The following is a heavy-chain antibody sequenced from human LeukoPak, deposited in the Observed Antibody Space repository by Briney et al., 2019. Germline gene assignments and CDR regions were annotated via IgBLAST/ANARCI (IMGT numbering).Heavy chain of an antibody. J-gene: IGHJ4*02. CDR3: AKEKRDYYDSSVFDY. CDR1: GFTFSSYA. CDR2: ISGSGGST. Sequence: AGGSLRLSCAASGFTFSSYAMSWVRQAPGKGLEWVSAISGSGGSTYYADSVKGRFTISRDNSKNTLYLQMNSLRAEDTAVYYCAKEKRDYYDSSVFDYWGQGTLVTVSS. D-gene: IGHD3-22*01. V-gene: IGHV3-23*01.